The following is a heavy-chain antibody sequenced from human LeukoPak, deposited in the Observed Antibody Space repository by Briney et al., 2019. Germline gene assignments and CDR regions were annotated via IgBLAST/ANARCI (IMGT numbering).Heavy chain of an antibody. CDR1: GYTFTSYG. CDR2: ISVYNGNT. D-gene: IGHD3-22*01. J-gene: IGHJ4*02. V-gene: IGHV1-18*03. CDR3: ARVYNYYDTSGYYLGNYFDH. Sequence: ASVKVSCKASGYTFTSYGISWVRQAPGQGLEWMGWISVYNGNTNNAQKLQGRVTMTTDTSTSTAYMELRSLRSDDMAVYYCARVYNYYDTSGYYLGNYFDHWGRGTLVTVSS.